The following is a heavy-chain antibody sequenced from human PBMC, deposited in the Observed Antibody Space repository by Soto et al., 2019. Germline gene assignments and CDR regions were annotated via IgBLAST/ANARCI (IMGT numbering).Heavy chain of an antibody. CDR2: IYHSGST. CDR1: GGSISSGGYS. J-gene: IGHJ3*02. Sequence: QLQLQESGSGLVKPSQTLSLTCAVSGGSISSGGYSWSWIRQPPGKGREWIGYIYHSGSTYYNPSLKSRVTISVDRSKNQFSLKLSSVTAADTAVYYCARDQRGYYDSSGYYWHAFDIWGQGTMVTVSS. CDR3: ARDQRGYYDSSGYYWHAFDI. V-gene: IGHV4-30-2*01. D-gene: IGHD3-22*01.